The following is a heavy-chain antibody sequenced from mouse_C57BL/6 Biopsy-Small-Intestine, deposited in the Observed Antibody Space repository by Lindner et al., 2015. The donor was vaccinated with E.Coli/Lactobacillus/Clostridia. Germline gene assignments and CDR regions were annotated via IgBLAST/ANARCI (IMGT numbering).Heavy chain of an antibody. CDR2: INPSGTGT. Sequence: SVKVSCKASGYTFTSYYMHWVRQAPGQGLEWMGVINPSGTGTSYAQRFQGRVTMTRDTSTNTVYMELSSLGSEDTAVYFCARARLYGLGSYLDNWGQGTLVTVSS. D-gene: IGHD2-2*01. V-gene: IGHV1-59*01. CDR3: ARARLYGLGSYLDN. J-gene: IGHJ4*01. CDR1: GYTFTSYY.